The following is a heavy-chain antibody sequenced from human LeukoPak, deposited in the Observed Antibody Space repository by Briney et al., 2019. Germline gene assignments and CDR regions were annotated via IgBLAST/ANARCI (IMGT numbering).Heavy chain of an antibody. CDR2: ISSSGGRT. D-gene: IGHD3-10*01. CDR1: GFTFRSHA. J-gene: IGHJ6*03. CDR3: ARGRGYYYNMDV. Sequence: PGGSLRLSCAASGFTFRSHAMNWVRQGPGKGLDWASAISSSGGRTYYAGSVEGRFTISRDRSKNTLNLQMKSLRVEDTAVYFCARGRGYYYNMDVWGKGTTVTVSS. V-gene: IGHV3-23*01.